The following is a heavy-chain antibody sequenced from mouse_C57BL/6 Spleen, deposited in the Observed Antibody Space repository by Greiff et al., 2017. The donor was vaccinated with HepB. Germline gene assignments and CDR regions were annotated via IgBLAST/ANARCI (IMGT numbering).Heavy chain of an antibody. V-gene: IGHV14-2*01. CDR1: GFNIKDYY. D-gene: IGHD2-12*01. CDR2: IDPEDGET. CDR3: ARRVFYSRYAMDY. Sequence: VHVKQSGAELVKPGASVKFSCTASGFNIKDYYMHWVKQRTDQGLEWIGRIDPEDGETKYAPKFPGKATITADTSSNTAYLQLSSRTSEDTTVYYYARRVFYSRYAMDYWGKGTSVTVSS. J-gene: IGHJ4*01.